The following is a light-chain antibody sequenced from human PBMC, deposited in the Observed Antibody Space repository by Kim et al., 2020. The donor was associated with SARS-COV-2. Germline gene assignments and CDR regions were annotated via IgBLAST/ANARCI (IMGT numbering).Light chain of an antibody. Sequence: ALGQTVRITCQGDSLRSYYASWYQQKPGQAPVLVIYGKNNRPSGIPDRFSGSSSVNTASLTITGAQAEDAADYYCNSRDSSGNHLVFGGGTQLTVL. CDR1: SLRSYY. J-gene: IGLJ2*01. CDR3: NSRDSSGNHLV. CDR2: GKN. V-gene: IGLV3-19*01.